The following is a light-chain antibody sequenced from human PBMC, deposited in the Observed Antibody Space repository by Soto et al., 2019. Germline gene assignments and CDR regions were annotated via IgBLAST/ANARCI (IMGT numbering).Light chain of an antibody. Sequence: QAVVTQEPSLTVSPGGTVTLTCASSTGAVISGYYANWFQQKPGQAPRALISSTSNKHSWTPARFSGSLLGGKAALTLSGVQPEDEAEYYCLLFYRDAWVFGGGTKLTVL. CDR1: TGAVISGYY. V-gene: IGLV7-43*01. CDR3: LLFYRDAWV. CDR2: STS. J-gene: IGLJ3*02.